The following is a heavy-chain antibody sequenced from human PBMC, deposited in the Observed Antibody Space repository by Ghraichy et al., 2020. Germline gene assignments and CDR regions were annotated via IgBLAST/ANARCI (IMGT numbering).Heavy chain of an antibody. V-gene: IGHV3-21*01. CDR1: GFTFSSYS. Sequence: GESLNISCAASGFTFSSYSMNWVRQAPGKGLEWVSSISSSSSYIYYADSVKGRFTISRDNAKNSLYLQMNSLRAEDTAVYYCARGLGAAAGTNWGQGTLVTVSS. CDR2: ISSSSSYI. CDR3: ARGLGAAAGTN. D-gene: IGHD6-13*01. J-gene: IGHJ4*02.